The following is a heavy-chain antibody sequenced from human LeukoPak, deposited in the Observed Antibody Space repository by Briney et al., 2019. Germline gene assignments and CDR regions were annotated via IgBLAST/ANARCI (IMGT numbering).Heavy chain of an antibody. D-gene: IGHD1-26*01. CDR3: ARYSGSYLARYAFDI. CDR2: MSSDEISE. J-gene: IGHJ3*02. Sequence: GGSLRLSCAASGFSFRSYGMHWVRQAPGKGLEWVAVMSSDEISEYYADSVKGRFTISRDNSKNTLYLQMNSLRAEDTAVYYCARYSGSYLARYAFDIWGQGTMVTVSS. CDR1: GFSFRSYG. V-gene: IGHV3-30*03.